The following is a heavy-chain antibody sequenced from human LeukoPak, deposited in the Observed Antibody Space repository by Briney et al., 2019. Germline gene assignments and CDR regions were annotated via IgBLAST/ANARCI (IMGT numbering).Heavy chain of an antibody. CDR1: GGYFSGYY. CDR3: ATSGSYSSLFVY. CDR2: INHSGST. J-gene: IGHJ4*02. Sequence: SETLSLTCAVYGGYFSGYYWSWIRQPPGKGLEWIGEINHSGSTNYNPSLKSRVTISVDTSKNQFSLKLSSVTAADTAVYYCATSGSYSSLFVYWGQGTLVTVSS. D-gene: IGHD1-26*01. V-gene: IGHV4-34*01.